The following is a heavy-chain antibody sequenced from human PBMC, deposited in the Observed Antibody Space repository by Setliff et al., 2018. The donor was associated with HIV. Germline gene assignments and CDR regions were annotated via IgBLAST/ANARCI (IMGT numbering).Heavy chain of an antibody. J-gene: IGHJ4*02. CDR2: VYYSGSV. CDR3: ARVRMITFGGVFDY. Sequence: PSETLSLTCSVSGGTLSSRDYNWGWIRQPPGKGLEWIGSVYYSGSVNCNPSLKSRVTMSVDTSKNQFTLNLNSVTAADTAVYYCARVRMITFGGVFDYWGQGTLVTVSS. D-gene: IGHD3-16*01. CDR1: GGTLSSRDYN. V-gene: IGHV4-39*01.